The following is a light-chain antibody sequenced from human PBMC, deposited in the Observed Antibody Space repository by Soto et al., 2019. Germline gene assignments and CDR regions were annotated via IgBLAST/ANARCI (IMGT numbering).Light chain of an antibody. V-gene: IGKV1D-12*01. CDR1: QDISVW. Sequence: DIQMTQSPSSVSASVGDRVTITCRASQDISVWLAWYQQKPGKAPKLLIYAASNLQTGVPSRFSGSGSGTDFTLTISSLQPEDFATDYCQQANSFPRTFGPGTKVDIK. CDR2: AAS. J-gene: IGKJ3*01. CDR3: QQANSFPRT.